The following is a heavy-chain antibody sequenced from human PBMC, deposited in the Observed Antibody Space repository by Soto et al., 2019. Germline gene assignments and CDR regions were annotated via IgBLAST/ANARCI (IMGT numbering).Heavy chain of an antibody. CDR2: IDTSGTT. CDR3: ARGPRGYVYYHGMDV. CDR1: GGSISSYY. D-gene: IGHD3-10*01. Sequence: MLRETLSLTCTVSGGSISSYYVSWIRQSAGKGLEWIGRIDTSGTTNYNPSLKSRVTMSVDASKNHFSLNLSSVTAADTAVYYCARGPRGYVYYHGMDVWGQGTTVTVSS. J-gene: IGHJ6*02. V-gene: IGHV4-4*07.